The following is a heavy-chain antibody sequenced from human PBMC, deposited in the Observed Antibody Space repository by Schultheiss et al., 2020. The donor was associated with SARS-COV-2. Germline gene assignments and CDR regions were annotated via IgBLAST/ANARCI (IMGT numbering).Heavy chain of an antibody. V-gene: IGHV4-59*10. CDR1: GGSISSYY. D-gene: IGHD3-3*01. CDR3: ARGNGFLEWLRDYYMDV. J-gene: IGHJ6*03. Sequence: SETLSLTCAVYGGSISSYYWGWIRQPPGKGLEWIGRIYTSGSTNYNPSLKSRVTMSVDTSKNQFSLKLSSVTAADTAVYYCARGNGFLEWLRDYYMDVWGKGTTVTVSS. CDR2: IYTSGST.